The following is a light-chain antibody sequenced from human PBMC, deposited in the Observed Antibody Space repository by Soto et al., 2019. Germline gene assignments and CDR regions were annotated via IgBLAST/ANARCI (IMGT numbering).Light chain of an antibody. CDR1: NSDVGDYNY. J-gene: IGLJ1*01. Sequence: QSVLTQPASVSGSPGQSITISCTGTNSDVGDYNYVSWYQQHPGKAPKLIIYEVSNRPSGISDRFSASKSGNTASLTISGLQAEDEADYYCSSYTNSNTRVFGTWPKVTVL. CDR3: SSYTNSNTRV. CDR2: EVS. V-gene: IGLV2-14*01.